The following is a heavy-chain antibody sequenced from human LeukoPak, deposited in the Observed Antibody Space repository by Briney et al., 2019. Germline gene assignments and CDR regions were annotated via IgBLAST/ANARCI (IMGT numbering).Heavy chain of an antibody. CDR1: GFTFSSYG. J-gene: IGHJ4*02. V-gene: IGHV3-33*01. CDR2: IWYDGSNK. Sequence: GGSLRLSCAASGFTFSSYGMHWVRQAAVKGLEWVAVIWYDGSNKYYADSVKGRFTISRDNSKNTLYLQMNSLRAEDTAVYYCARDKGNTAMTEGFDYWGQGTLVTVSS. D-gene: IGHD5-18*01. CDR3: ARDKGNTAMTEGFDY.